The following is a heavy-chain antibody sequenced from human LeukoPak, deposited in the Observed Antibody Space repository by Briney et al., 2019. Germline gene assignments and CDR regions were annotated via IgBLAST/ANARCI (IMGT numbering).Heavy chain of an antibody. Sequence: SVKVSCKASGYTFTSYGISWVRQAPGQGLEWMGGIIPIFGTADYAQKFQGRVTITADKSTSTAYMELSSLRSEDTAVYYCARTDFYYDSNGYYAHYYYYYMDVWGKGTTVTVSS. D-gene: IGHD3-22*01. CDR2: IIPIFGTA. J-gene: IGHJ6*03. CDR1: GYTFTSYG. V-gene: IGHV1-69*06. CDR3: ARTDFYYDSNGYYAHYYYYYMDV.